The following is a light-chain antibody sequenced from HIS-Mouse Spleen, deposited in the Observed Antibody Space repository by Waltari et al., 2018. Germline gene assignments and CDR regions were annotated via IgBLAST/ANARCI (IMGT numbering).Light chain of an antibody. Sequence: DIQMTPSPSSLSASVGDRVNITCRASQSFSSYLNWYQQKPGKAAKLLLYAASSLQSGVPSRFSGSGSGTDFTLTISSLQPEDFATYYCQQSYSTPRTFGQGTKVEIK. V-gene: IGKV1-39*01. CDR3: QQSYSTPRT. J-gene: IGKJ1*01. CDR1: QSFSSY. CDR2: AAS.